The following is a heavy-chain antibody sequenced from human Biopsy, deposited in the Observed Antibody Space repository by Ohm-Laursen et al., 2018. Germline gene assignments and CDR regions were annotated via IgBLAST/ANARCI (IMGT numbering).Heavy chain of an antibody. J-gene: IGHJ4*02. D-gene: IGHD2-8*01. CDR1: SYTFTDYN. Sequence: ATVKISCKASSYTFTDYNIHWMRQAPGQGLEWLGYINCKTGATNYAQKFQGKVTMTRDTSISTAYLALGSLRSADPAIYYCARDPLNGHKHFDYWGQGSLVTVSS. CDR2: INCKTGAT. V-gene: IGHV1-2*02. CDR3: ARDPLNGHKHFDY.